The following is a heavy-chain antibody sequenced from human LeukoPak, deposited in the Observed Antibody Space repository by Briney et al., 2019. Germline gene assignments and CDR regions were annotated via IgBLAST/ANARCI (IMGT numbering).Heavy chain of an antibody. J-gene: IGHJ3*02. CDR1: GGSISSYY. V-gene: IGHV4-4*07. CDR3: ANDGAYYDSNTDAFDI. Sequence: PSETLSLTCTVSGGSISSYYWSWIRQPAGKGLEWIGRIYTSGSTNYNPSLKSRVTMSVDTSKNQFSLKLSSVTAADTAVYYCANDGAYYDSNTDAFDIWGQGTMVTVSS. CDR2: IYTSGST. D-gene: IGHD3-22*01.